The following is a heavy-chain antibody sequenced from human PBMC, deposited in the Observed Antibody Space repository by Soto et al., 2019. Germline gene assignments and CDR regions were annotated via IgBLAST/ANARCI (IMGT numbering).Heavy chain of an antibody. CDR2: IYYSGST. V-gene: IGHV4-39*01. CDR1: GGSISSSSYY. Sequence: QLQLQESGPGLVKPSETLSLTCTVSGGSISSSSYYWGWIRQPPGKGLEWIGSIYYSGSTYYNPSLKSRVTISVDTSKNQFSLKLSSVTAADTAVYYCARRSTSFYNYYYYYYMDVWGKGTTVTVSS. CDR3: ARRSTSFYNYYYYYYMDV. J-gene: IGHJ6*03. D-gene: IGHD2-2*02.